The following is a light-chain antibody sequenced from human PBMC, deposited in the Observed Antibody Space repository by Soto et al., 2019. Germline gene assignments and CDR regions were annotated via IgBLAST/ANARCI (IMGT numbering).Light chain of an antibody. CDR3: QQYGSSPRT. J-gene: IGKJ1*01. V-gene: IGKV3-20*01. Sequence: EIVLTQSPGTLSLSPGERATLSCRASQSVSSNYLTWYQQKPGQAPRLLISGASSRATGIPDRFNGSGSGTDFTLTISRLEPEDFAVYYCQQYGSSPRTFGQGTKVEIK. CDR2: GAS. CDR1: QSVSSNY.